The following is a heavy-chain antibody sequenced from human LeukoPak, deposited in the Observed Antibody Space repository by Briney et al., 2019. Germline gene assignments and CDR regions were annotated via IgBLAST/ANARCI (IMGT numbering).Heavy chain of an antibody. CDR3: ARAPRMVGGASSHYYYYGMDV. D-gene: IGHD3-10*01. CDR2: IYSGGST. J-gene: IGHJ6*02. CDR1: GFTVSSNY. Sequence: GGSLRLSCAASGFTVSSNYMSWVRQAPGKGLEWVSVIYSGGSTYYADSVKGRFAISRDNSKNTLYLQMNSLRAEDTAVYYCARAPRMVGGASSHYYYYGMDVGGQGTRVTVSS. V-gene: IGHV3-53*01.